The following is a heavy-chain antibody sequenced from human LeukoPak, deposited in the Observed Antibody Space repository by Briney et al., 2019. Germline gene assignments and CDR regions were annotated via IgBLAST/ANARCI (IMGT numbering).Heavy chain of an antibody. J-gene: IGHJ4*02. Sequence: KPSETLSLTCAVNGGSFSGYYWTWIRQSPVKGLEWIGEIIHSGRANYSPSLKSRLTLSVDPSMNHFSMRLSSVTAADTAVYYCARGNVLTGYASFDYWAREPWSPSPQ. CDR2: IIHSGRA. D-gene: IGHD3-16*01. CDR3: ARGNVLTGYASFDY. CDR1: GGSFSGYY. V-gene: IGHV4-34*01.